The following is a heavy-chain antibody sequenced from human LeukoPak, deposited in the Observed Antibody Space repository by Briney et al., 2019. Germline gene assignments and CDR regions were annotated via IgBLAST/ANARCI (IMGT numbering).Heavy chain of an antibody. Sequence: SQTLSLTCAISGDSVSSNSAAWNWLRQSPSRGLEWLGRTYYRSKWYNDYAVSVKSRITINPDTSKNQFSLQLNSVTPEDTAVYYCARGSGSYYETNWFDPWGQGTLVTVSS. CDR1: GDSVSSNSAA. CDR2: TYYRSKWYN. V-gene: IGHV6-1*01. CDR3: ARGSGSYYETNWFDP. J-gene: IGHJ5*02. D-gene: IGHD3-10*01.